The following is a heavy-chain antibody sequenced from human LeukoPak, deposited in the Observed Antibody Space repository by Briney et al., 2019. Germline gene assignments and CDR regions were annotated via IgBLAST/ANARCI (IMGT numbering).Heavy chain of an antibody. CDR1: GFTFSSYA. V-gene: IGHV3-23*01. CDR2: ISGSGGST. J-gene: IGHJ4*02. CDR3: AKAPTMIVVVSTYFDY. Sequence: GGSLRLSCAASGFTFSSYAMSWVRQAPGEGLEWVSAISGSGGSTYYADSVKGRFTISRDNSKNTLYLQMNSLRAEDTAVYYCAKAPTMIVVVSTYFDYWGQGPLVTVSS. D-gene: IGHD3-22*01.